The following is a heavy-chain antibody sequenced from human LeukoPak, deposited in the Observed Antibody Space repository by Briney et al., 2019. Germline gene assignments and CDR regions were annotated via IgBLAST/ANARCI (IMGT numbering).Heavy chain of an antibody. CDR1: GFTFSNAW. Sequence: GGSLRLSCAASGFTFSNAWMSWVRQAPGKGLEWVGRIKSKTDGGTTDYAAPVKGRFIISRDDSKNTLYLQMNSLKTEDTAVYYCTTAPLYYYDSSGPLLGWFDPWGQGTLVTVSS. V-gene: IGHV3-15*01. CDR3: TTAPLYYYDSSGPLLGWFDP. J-gene: IGHJ5*02. CDR2: IKSKTDGGTT. D-gene: IGHD3-22*01.